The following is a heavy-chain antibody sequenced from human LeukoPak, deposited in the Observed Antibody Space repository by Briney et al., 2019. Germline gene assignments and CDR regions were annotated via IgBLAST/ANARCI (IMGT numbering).Heavy chain of an antibody. Sequence: GRSLRLSCAASGFTFDDYAMHWVRQAPGKGLEWVSGISWNSGSIGYADSVKGRFTISRDNAKNSLYLQMNSLRAEDTALYYCAGVTTYYYYYGMDVWGQGTTVTVSS. D-gene: IGHD2-21*02. J-gene: IGHJ6*02. CDR1: GFTFDDYA. CDR3: AGVTTYYYYYGMDV. CDR2: ISWNSGSI. V-gene: IGHV3-9*01.